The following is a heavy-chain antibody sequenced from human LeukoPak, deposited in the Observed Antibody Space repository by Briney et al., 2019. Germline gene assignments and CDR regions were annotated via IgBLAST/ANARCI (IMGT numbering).Heavy chain of an antibody. CDR2: MYDTVRT. V-gene: IGHV4-59*11. D-gene: IGHD5-18*01. J-gene: IGHJ4*02. Sequence: SETLSLTCSVSGGSISRHYWSWIRQPPGKGLEWIGYMYDTVRTKDTPSLKSRLTLSADTSKNQFSLRLTSVTAADTAVFYCATIKRGSIYGYFDFWGQGILVTVSS. CDR1: GGSISRHY. CDR3: ATIKRGSIYGYFDF.